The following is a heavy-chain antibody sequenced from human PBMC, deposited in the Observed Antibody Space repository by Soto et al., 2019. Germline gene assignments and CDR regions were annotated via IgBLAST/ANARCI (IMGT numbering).Heavy chain of an antibody. J-gene: IGHJ4*02. D-gene: IGHD3-9*01. CDR3: AKDIPSYKILTGFDY. V-gene: IGHV3-30*18. Sequence: GGSLRLSCAASGFTFSSYGMHWVRQAPGKGLEWVAVISYDGSNKYYADSVKGRFTISRDNSKNTLYLQMNSLRAEDTAVYYCAKDIPSYKILTGFDYWGQGTLVTVSS. CDR1: GFTFSSYG. CDR2: ISYDGSNK.